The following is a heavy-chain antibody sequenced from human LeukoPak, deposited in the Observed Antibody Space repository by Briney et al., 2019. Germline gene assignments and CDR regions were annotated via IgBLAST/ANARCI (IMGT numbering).Heavy chain of an antibody. J-gene: IGHJ6*03. CDR3: ARAGDCSSASCYAFGAKAPFYYYYYMDV. D-gene: IGHD2-2*01. Sequence: AGGSLRLSCAASGFTFSSYSMNWVRQAPGKGLEWVSSISSSSSYIYYADSVKGRFTISRDNAKNSLYLQMNSLRAEDTAVYYCARAGDCSSASCYAFGAKAPFYYYYYMDVWGKGTTVTISS. CDR1: GFTFSSYS. CDR2: ISSSSSYI. V-gene: IGHV3-21*01.